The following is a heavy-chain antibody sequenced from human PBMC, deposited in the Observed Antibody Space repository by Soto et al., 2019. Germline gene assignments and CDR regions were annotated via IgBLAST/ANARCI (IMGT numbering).Heavy chain of an antibody. Sequence: QVHLQESGPGLVAPSGTLSLTCTLSGGSVRAPDWWNWVRQSPDKGLEWIAEVHISGHSNYNPSLTSRVSVSIDSSKNQFYLNSNSVTAADTAIYYCARVRQGCSANNCYFDPWGQGTQVTISS. CDR3: ARVRQGCSANNCYFDP. D-gene: IGHD1-1*01. CDR1: GGSVRAPDW. V-gene: IGHV4-4*02. J-gene: IGHJ5*01. CDR2: VHISGHS.